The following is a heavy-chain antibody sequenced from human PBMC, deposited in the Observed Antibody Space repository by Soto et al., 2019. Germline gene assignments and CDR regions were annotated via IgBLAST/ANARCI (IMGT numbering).Heavy chain of an antibody. Sequence: SETLSLTCTVSGASVSSGSFYWSWIRQPPGKGLEWIGFIYNSVTFNYNSSLKSRVTISVDTSNHQFSLKLRSVTAADTAVHFCARVPLGSSSSHHFDFWGQGALVTVSS. CDR1: GASVSSGSFY. D-gene: IGHD6-6*01. J-gene: IGHJ4*02. CDR2: IYNSVTF. CDR3: ARVPLGSSSSHHFDF. V-gene: IGHV4-61*01.